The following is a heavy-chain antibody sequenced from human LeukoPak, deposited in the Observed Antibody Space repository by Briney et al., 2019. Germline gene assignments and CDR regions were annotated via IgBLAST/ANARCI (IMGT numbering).Heavy chain of an antibody. J-gene: IGHJ4*02. CDR2: INPNSGGT. CDR3: ARADGYNVYFYY. D-gene: IGHD5-12*01. Sequence: ASVKVSCKASGYTFSGYYMHWVRQAPGQGLEWMGWINPNSGGTNYAQKFQGRVTMTRDTSISTAYMELSSLRSDDTAVYYCARADGYNVYFYYWGQGTLVTVSS. V-gene: IGHV1-2*02. CDR1: GYTFSGYY.